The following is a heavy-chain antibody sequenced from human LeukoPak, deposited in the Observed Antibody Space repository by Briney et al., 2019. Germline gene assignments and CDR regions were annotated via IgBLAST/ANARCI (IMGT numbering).Heavy chain of an antibody. J-gene: IGHJ6*03. CDR3: ASSDSSSWGYYYYMDV. Sequence: ASVKVSCKASGYTFTSYGISWVRQAPEQGLEWMGWISAYNGNTNYAQKLQGRVTMTTDTSTSTAYMELRSLRSDDTAVYYCASSDSSSWGYYYYMDVWGKGTTVTVSS. CDR2: ISAYNGNT. CDR1: GYTFTSYG. D-gene: IGHD6-13*01. V-gene: IGHV1-18*01.